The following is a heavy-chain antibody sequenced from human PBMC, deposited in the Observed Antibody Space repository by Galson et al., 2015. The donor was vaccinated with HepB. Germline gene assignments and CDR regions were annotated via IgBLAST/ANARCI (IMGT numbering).Heavy chain of an antibody. J-gene: IGHJ4*02. CDR3: AQSYYDFWGGYPN. Sequence: SLRLSCAASGFIFSNFAMHWVRQAPGKGLEWVAVISYDGSSTYYIDSVKVRFTISRDNAKNTLFLQMNSLRPEDTAVYYCAQSYYDFWGGYPNWGPGTLVTVSS. D-gene: IGHD3-3*01. CDR2: ISYDGSST. V-gene: IGHV3-30-3*01. CDR1: GFIFSNFA.